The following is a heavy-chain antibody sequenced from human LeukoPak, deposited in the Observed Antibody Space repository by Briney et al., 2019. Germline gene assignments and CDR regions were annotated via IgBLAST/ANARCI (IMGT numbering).Heavy chain of an antibody. D-gene: IGHD6-19*01. J-gene: IGHJ4*02. Sequence: GGSLRLSCVASGFIFRNFGMHWVRQAPGKGLEWVAVIWSDGSNEYYADSVEGRFTISRDTSKDTLYLQMNSLRAEDTAVYYCARDQQGVDGVKSYYFDYWGQGTLVTVSS. CDR1: GFIFRNFG. V-gene: IGHV3-33*01. CDR3: ARDQQGVDGVKSYYFDY. CDR2: IWSDGSNE.